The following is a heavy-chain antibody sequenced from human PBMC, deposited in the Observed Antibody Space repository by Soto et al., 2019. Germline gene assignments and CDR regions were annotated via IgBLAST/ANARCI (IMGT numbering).Heavy chain of an antibody. Sequence: KVSRKTFGFTFISFTIQWVRQARGQRLEWIGWIVVGSGNTNYAQKFQERFTITRDMSTSTAYMELSSLRSEDTAVYYCAAATNVRLSPGNYYYMDVWG. CDR1: GFTFISFT. J-gene: IGHJ6*03. CDR3: AAATNVRLSPGNYYYMDV. V-gene: IGHV1-58*02. D-gene: IGHD2-8*01. CDR2: IVVGSGNT.